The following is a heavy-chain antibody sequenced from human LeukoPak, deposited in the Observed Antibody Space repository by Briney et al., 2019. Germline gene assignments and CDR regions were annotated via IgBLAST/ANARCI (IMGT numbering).Heavy chain of an antibody. CDR1: GGSISSYY. D-gene: IGHD5-18*01. Sequence: SETLSLTCTVSGGSISSYYWSWIRQPPGKGLEWIGYIYDSGSTNYNPSLKSRVTISVDTSKNQFSLKLSSVTAADTAVYYCARDRNRIQLWFRYYYYGMDVWGQGTTVTVSS. CDR3: ARDRNRIQLWFRYYYYGMDV. CDR2: IYDSGST. J-gene: IGHJ6*02. V-gene: IGHV4-59*01.